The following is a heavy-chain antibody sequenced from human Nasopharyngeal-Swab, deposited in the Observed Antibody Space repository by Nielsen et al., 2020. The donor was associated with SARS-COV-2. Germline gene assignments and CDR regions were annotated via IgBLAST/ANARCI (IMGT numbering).Heavy chain of an antibody. Sequence: VRQAPGKGLERVSSISSSSYTYYADSVKGRFTISRDNSKNTLYLQMNSLRAEDTAVYYCAKEPIVTMIVVVIDTYFDYWGQGTLVTVSS. CDR3: AKEPIVTMIVVVIDTYFDY. CDR2: ISSSSYT. V-gene: IGHV3-23*01. D-gene: IGHD3-22*01. J-gene: IGHJ4*02.